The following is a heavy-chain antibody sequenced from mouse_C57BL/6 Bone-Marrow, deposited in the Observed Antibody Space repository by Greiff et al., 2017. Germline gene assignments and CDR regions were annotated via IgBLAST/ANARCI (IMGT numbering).Heavy chain of an antibody. Sequence: VQLQQSGAELVRPGASVKLSCKASGYTFTDYYINWVKQRPGQGLEWIARIYPGSGNTYYNEKFKGKATLTAEKSSSTAYMQLSSLTSEDSAVYFCAIYYYGSSYDWGQGTTLTVSS. J-gene: IGHJ2*01. V-gene: IGHV1-76*01. CDR3: AIYYYGSSYD. CDR2: IYPGSGNT. CDR1: GYTFTDYY. D-gene: IGHD1-1*01.